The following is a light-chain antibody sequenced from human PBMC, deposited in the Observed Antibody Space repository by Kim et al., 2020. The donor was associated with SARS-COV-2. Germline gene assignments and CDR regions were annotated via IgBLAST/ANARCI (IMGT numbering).Light chain of an antibody. CDR1: SSDVGIYNR. Sequence: GQSATISCTGTSSDVGIYNRVSWYQQPPGTAPKLMIYEVSNRPSGVPDRFAGSKSGNTASLTISGLQAEDEADYYCYSFTSSTTWVFGGGTQLTVL. J-gene: IGLJ3*02. CDR3: YSFTSSTTWV. CDR2: EVS. V-gene: IGLV2-18*02.